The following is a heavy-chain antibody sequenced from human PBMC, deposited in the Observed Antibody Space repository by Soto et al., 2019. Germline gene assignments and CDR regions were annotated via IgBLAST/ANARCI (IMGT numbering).Heavy chain of an antibody. V-gene: IGHV1-46*03. J-gene: IGHJ6*02. D-gene: IGHD6-19*01. CDR2: INPSGGST. Sequence: ASVKVSCKASGYTFASYYMHWVRQAPGQGLEWMGIINPSGGSTSYAQKFQGRVTMTRDTSTSTVYMELSSLRSEDTAVYYCASSAVAGISHYYYYYGMDVWGQGTTVTVSS. CDR1: GYTFASYY. CDR3: ASSAVAGISHYYYYYGMDV.